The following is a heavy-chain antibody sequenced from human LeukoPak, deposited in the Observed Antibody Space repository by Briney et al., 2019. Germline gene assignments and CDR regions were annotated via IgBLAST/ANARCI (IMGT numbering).Heavy chain of an antibody. D-gene: IGHD3-3*01. CDR1: GGVFSGYY. J-gene: IGHJ6*02. CDR2: INHSGST. Sequence: SETLSLTCAVYGGVFSGYYWSWIRQPPGKGLEWIGEINHSGSTNYNPSLKSRVTISVDTSKNQFSLKLSSVTAADTAVYYCARGRITIFGVPIWRDYYGMDVWGQGTTVTVSS. CDR3: ARGRITIFGVPIWRDYYGMDV. V-gene: IGHV4-34*01.